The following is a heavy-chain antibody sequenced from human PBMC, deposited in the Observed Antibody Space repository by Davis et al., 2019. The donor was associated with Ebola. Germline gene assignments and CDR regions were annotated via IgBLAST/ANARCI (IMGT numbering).Heavy chain of an antibody. CDR1: GGTFSSYA. CDR2: IIPILGIA. V-gene: IGHV1-69*10. D-gene: IGHD6-19*01. J-gene: IGHJ4*02. Sequence: SVKVSCKASGGTFSSYAISWVRQAPGQGLEWMGGIIPILGIANYAQKFQGRVTITADESTSTAYMALSSLRSEDTAVYYCARGEKLVAVAGLWEYYFDYWGQGTLVTVSS. CDR3: ARGEKLVAVAGLWEYYFDY.